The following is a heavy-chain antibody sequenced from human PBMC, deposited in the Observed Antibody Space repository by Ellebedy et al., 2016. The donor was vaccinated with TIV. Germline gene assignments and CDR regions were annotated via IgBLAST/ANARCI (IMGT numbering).Heavy chain of an antibody. Sequence: GESLKISXAASGFIFSSYGFVWVRQAPGKGLEWVAAISYEVHNTDYADSVKGRFTISRDNSKSVVYLEMNNLTTEDTATYYCAREFLGHAPASTDYWGQGTRVTVS. J-gene: IGHJ4*02. CDR1: GFIFSSYG. D-gene: IGHD1-26*01. V-gene: IGHV3-30*03. CDR2: ISYEVHNT. CDR3: AREFLGHAPASTDY.